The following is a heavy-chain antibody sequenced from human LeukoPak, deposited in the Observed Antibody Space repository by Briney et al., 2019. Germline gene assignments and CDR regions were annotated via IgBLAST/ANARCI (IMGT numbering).Heavy chain of an antibody. CDR1: GFSLSTSGVG. CDR3: AHSPEIGLRYFDWLFFDY. J-gene: IGHJ4*02. Sequence: SGPTLVNPTQTLTLTCTFSGFSLSTSGVGVGWIRQPPGKALEWLALIYWNDDKRYSPSLKSRLTIIKDTSKNQVVLTMTNVDPVDTATYYCAHSPEIGLRYFDWLFFDYWGQGTLVTVSS. CDR2: IYWNDDK. D-gene: IGHD3-9*01. V-gene: IGHV2-5*01.